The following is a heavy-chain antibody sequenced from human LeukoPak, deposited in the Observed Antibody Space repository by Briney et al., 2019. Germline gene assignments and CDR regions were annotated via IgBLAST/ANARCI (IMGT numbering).Heavy chain of an antibody. V-gene: IGHV5-51*01. CDR1: GYSFTSYW. CDR2: IYPGDSDT. CDR3: ARSHFTEVYWFDP. D-gene: IGHD4-23*01. J-gene: IGHJ5*02. Sequence: GESLKISCKGSGYSFTSYWIGWVRQMPGKGLEWMGIIYPGDSDTRYSPSFQGQVTISADKSISTDYLQWSSLKASDTAMYYCARSHFTEVYWFDPWGQGTLVTVSS.